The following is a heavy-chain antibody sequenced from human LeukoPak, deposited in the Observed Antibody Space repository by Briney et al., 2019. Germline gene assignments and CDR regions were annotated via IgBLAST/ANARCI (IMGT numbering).Heavy chain of an antibody. D-gene: IGHD6-13*01. CDR2: IRFDGSKK. V-gene: IGHV3-30*02. J-gene: IGHJ4*02. CDR3: AKSPYRGGTSWTEFDY. CDR1: GFTFNNYA. Sequence: GGSLRLSCAASGFTFNNYAMHWVRQAPGKGLEWVAFIRFDGSKKYYADSVKGRFTISRDSSKNTVYLQMNSLRDDDTAVYYCAKSPYRGGTSWTEFDYWGQGTLVTVSS.